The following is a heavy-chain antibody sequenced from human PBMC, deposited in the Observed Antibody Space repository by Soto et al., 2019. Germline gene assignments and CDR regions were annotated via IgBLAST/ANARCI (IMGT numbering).Heavy chain of an antibody. D-gene: IGHD6-19*01. J-gene: IGHJ6*02. Sequence: GGSLRLSCAGSGFTFSSYGMHWVRQAPGKGLEWVAVISYDGSNKYYADSVKGRFTISRDNSKNTLYLQMNSLRAEDTAVYYCAKDRLFYYYYGMDVWGQGTTVTDSS. V-gene: IGHV3-30*18. CDR3: AKDRLFYYYYGMDV. CDR2: ISYDGSNK. CDR1: GFTFSSYG.